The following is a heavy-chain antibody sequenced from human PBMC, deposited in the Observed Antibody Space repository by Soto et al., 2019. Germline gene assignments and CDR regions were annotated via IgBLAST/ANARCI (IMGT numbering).Heavy chain of an antibody. V-gene: IGHV4-59*01. CDR1: GGSIRDYF. J-gene: IGHJ6*02. Sequence: SETLSLTCSVSGGSIRDYFWTWVRQPPGKGLEWIGYISSSGTINYNSSLKSRVTISLDTSRNHFSLKLSSVTTADTAVYFCARDRKLVIPGNYYYYGMDVWGQGTTVTVSS. CDR2: ISSSGTI. D-gene: IGHD3-9*01. CDR3: ARDRKLVIPGNYYYYGMDV.